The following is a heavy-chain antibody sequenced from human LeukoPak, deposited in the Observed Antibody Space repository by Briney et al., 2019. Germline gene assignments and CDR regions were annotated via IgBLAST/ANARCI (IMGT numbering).Heavy chain of an antibody. D-gene: IGHD3-10*01. CDR2: IDHTGSI. Sequence: SETLSLTCAVYGGSFSGYYWSWIRQPPGKGLEWIGEIDHTGSINYNPSLKSRVTISVDTSKNQFSLKLSSVTAADTAVYYCARRSRTFGSGSYVYWSQGTLVTVSS. V-gene: IGHV4-34*01. J-gene: IGHJ4*02. CDR1: GGSFSGYY. CDR3: ARRSRTFGSGSYVY.